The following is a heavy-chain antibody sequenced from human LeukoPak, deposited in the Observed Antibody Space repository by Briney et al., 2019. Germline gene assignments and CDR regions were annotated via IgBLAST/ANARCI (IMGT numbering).Heavy chain of an antibody. J-gene: IGHJ5*02. Sequence: ASVKVSCKASGYTFTGYYMHWVRQAPGQGLEWMGWINPNSGGTNYAQKFQGRATMTRDTSISTAYMELSRLRSDDTAVYYCARGPDVYYDILTGFAGGDYWFDPWGQGTLVTVSS. CDR2: INPNSGGT. CDR3: ARGPDVYYDILTGFAGGDYWFDP. D-gene: IGHD3-9*01. V-gene: IGHV1-2*02. CDR1: GYTFTGYY.